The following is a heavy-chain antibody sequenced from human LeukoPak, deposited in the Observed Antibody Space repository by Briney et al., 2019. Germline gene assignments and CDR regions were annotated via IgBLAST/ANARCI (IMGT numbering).Heavy chain of an antibody. Sequence: SETLSLTCTVSGGSISSYYWSWIRQAPGKGLEWIGFVLYTGSTNYNPSLKSRVTISVDTSENQFSLKLSSVTAADTAVYYCARVRDYYDSSGYLTPYRHLDYWGQGTLVTVSS. D-gene: IGHD3-22*01. V-gene: IGHV4-59*01. CDR1: GGSISSYY. CDR2: VLYTGST. J-gene: IGHJ4*02. CDR3: ARVRDYYDSSGYLTPYRHLDY.